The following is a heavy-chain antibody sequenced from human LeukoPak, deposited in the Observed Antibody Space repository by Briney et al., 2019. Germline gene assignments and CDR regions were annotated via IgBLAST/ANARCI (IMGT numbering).Heavy chain of an antibody. CDR2: INHSGST. J-gene: IGHJ5*02. Sequence: SETLSLTCAVYGGSFSGYYWSWIRQPPGKGLEWIGEINHSGSTHYNPSLKSRVTTSVDTSKNQFSMKMSSVTASDTAVYYYARASRYCTNGVCYPTDFDPWGQGTLVTVSS. CDR1: GGSFSGYY. V-gene: IGHV4-34*01. CDR3: ARASRYCTNGVCYPTDFDP. D-gene: IGHD2-8*01.